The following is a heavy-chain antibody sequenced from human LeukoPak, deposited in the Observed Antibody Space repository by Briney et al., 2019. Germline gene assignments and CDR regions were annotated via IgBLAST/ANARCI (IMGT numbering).Heavy chain of an antibody. Sequence: SETLSLTCTVSGGSISSSSYYWGWIRQPPGKGLEWIGSIYYSGSTYYNPSLKSRVTISVDTSKNQFSLKLSSVTAADTAVYYCARGGYDLTAYWYYYYMDVWGKGTTVTVSS. V-gene: IGHV4-39*07. CDR3: ARGGYDLTAYWYYYYMDV. CDR2: IYYSGST. D-gene: IGHD5-12*01. CDR1: GGSISSSSYY. J-gene: IGHJ6*03.